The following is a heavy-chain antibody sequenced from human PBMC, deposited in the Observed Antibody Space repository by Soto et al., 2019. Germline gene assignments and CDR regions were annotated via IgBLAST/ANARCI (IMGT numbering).Heavy chain of an antibody. CDR1: GGSISSSSYY. CDR2: IYYSGST. Sequence: SETLSLTCTVSGGSISSSSYYWGWIRQPPGKGLEWIGSIYYSGSTYYNPSLKSRVTISVDTSKNQFSLKLSSVTAADTAVYYCARRGYSYGYGEYYFDYWGQGTLVTV. D-gene: IGHD5-18*01. V-gene: IGHV4-39*01. J-gene: IGHJ4*02. CDR3: ARRGYSYGYGEYYFDY.